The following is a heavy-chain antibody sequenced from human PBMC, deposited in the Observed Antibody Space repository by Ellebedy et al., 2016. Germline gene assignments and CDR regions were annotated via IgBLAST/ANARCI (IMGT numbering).Heavy chain of an antibody. D-gene: IGHD3-16*01. V-gene: IGHV4-38-2*02. CDR3: VRYGVRGVA. CDR2: FYHTRNT. CDR1: DDSINNTYY. Sequence: SETLSLTCTVSDDSINNTYYWAWIRQPPGQGLEWIGSFYHTRNTFYNPSLESRISISIDTSKNQFSLRLNSVTAADTAEYFCVRYGVRGVAWGQGTPVTVSS. J-gene: IGHJ5*02.